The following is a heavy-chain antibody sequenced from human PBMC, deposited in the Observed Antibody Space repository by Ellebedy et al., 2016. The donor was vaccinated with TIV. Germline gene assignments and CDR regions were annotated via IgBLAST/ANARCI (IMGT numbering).Heavy chain of an antibody. D-gene: IGHD3-22*01. CDR1: GFTFSSYT. J-gene: IGHJ5*02. Sequence: PGGSLRLSCAASGFTFSSYTMSWVRQAPGKGLEWVSFITGSGSRTSYRDSVKGRFTISRDNSKNTLYLQMNSLRVEDTAVYYCAKELRDTSGLESWGQGTLVTVSS. CDR3: AKELRDTSGLES. CDR2: ITGSGSRT. V-gene: IGHV3-23*01.